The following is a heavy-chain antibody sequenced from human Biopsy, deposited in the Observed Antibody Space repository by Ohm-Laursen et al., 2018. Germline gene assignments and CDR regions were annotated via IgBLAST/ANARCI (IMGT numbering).Heavy chain of an antibody. CDR3: AKDRRTMRVWYFDL. V-gene: IGHV3-23*01. J-gene: IGHJ2*01. D-gene: IGHD4/OR15-4a*01. CDR2: ISSTGNST. Sequence: SQSLSRAGSGFTFAINGMNWYCHGPGQGPGWGSGISSTGNSTYYADSVKGRCTTSRDNSKNTLYLQLNSLRVEDAALYDCAKDRRTMRVWYFDLWGRGTLVTVSS. CDR1: GFTFAING.